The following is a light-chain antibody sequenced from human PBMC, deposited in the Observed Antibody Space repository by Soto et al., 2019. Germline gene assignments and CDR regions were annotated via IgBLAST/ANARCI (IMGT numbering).Light chain of an antibody. Sequence: EVVLTQSPVTLALSPGDGATLSCRTSHSVDIYLAWYQQKPGQAPRLLIYDASNGATGIPARFSGSGSGTDFSLTISSLEPEDFAVYYCQQRKYWPPLTFGGGTKVELK. CDR1: HSVDIY. J-gene: IGKJ4*01. V-gene: IGKV3-11*01. CDR2: DAS. CDR3: QQRKYWPPLT.